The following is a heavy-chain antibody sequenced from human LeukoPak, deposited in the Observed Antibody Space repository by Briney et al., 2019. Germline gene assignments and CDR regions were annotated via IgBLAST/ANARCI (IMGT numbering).Heavy chain of an antibody. CDR1: GFTFCIYV. V-gene: IGHV3-33*01. Sequence: PGGSLRLSCAPSGFTFCIYVMHCVPAAPDKGGEWVADLWYDGSNINYTHSVRGRFTISRDTFKNTMYLQIYTLRAGDTGVYYFAIDSSWYYYHSSGVLDYWGQGTLVSVPS. CDR2: LWYDGSNI. D-gene: IGHD3-22*01. CDR3: AIDSSWYYYHSSGVLDY. J-gene: IGHJ4*02.